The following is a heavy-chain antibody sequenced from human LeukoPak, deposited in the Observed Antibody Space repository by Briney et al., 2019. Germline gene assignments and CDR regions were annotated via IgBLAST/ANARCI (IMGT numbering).Heavy chain of an antibody. CDR1: GFTFSSYA. Sequence: GGSLRLSCAASGFTFSSYAMSWVRQTPGKGLEWVAATSSSDAGTYHADSVRGRFTISRDNSKNTLYLQMNSLRAEDTAVYYCAKDEVLLWFGEFDYWGQGTLVTVSS. J-gene: IGHJ4*02. D-gene: IGHD3-10*01. CDR2: TSSSDAGT. CDR3: AKDEVLLWFGEFDY. V-gene: IGHV3-23*01.